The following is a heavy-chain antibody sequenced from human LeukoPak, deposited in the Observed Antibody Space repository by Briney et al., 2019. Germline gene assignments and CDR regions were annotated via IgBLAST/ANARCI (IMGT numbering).Heavy chain of an antibody. D-gene: IGHD3-10*01. CDR2: IRSKANSYAT. CDR3: TSVTMVRGVTQPIDY. Sequence: GGSLRLSCAASGFTFSGSAMHWVRQASGKGLEWVGRIRSKANSYATAYAASVKGRFTISRDDSKNTAYLQMNSLKTEDTAVYYCTSVTMVRGVTQPIDYWGQGTLVTVSS. CDR1: GFTFSGSA. J-gene: IGHJ4*02. V-gene: IGHV3-73*01.